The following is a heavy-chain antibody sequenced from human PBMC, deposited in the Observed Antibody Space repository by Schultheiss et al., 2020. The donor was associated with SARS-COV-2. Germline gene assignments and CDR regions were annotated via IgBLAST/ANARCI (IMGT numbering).Heavy chain of an antibody. CDR2: FDPEDGET. J-gene: IGHJ4*02. D-gene: IGHD6-6*01. CDR1: GFTFSDYY. Sequence: ASVKVSCKASGFTFSDYYMHWVRQAPGQGLEWMGGFDPEDGETIYAQKFQGRVTMTEDTSTDTAYMELSSLRSEDTAVYYCASAEYSSLRTLGYWGQGTLVTVSS. CDR3: ASAEYSSLRTLGY. V-gene: IGHV1-24*01.